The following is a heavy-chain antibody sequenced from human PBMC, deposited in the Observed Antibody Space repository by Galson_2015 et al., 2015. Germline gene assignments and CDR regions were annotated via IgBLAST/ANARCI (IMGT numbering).Heavy chain of an antibody. J-gene: IGHJ3*02. Sequence: SVKVSCKASGYTFTSYDINWVRQATGQGLEWMGWMNPNSGNTGYAQKFQGRVTMTRNTSISTAYMELSSLRSEDTAVYYCAKDQVAVAGNAFDIWGQGTMVTVSS. V-gene: IGHV1-8*01. D-gene: IGHD6-19*01. CDR2: MNPNSGNT. CDR1: GYTFTSYD. CDR3: AKDQVAVAGNAFDI.